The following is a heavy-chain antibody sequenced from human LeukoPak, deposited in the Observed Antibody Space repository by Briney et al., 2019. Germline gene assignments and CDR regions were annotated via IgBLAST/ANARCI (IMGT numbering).Heavy chain of an antibody. CDR1: GFTFSSYA. D-gene: IGHD4-23*01. CDR2: ISGGAAST. J-gene: IGHJ4*02. V-gene: IGHV3-23*01. CDR3: AKMGKNYGGNSGQGSIDS. Sequence: GGSLRLSCAASGFTFSSYAMSWVRQAPGKGLEWVSSISGGAASTDYVDSVKGRFTISRDNSKNTLYLQMNSLRAEDTAVYYCAKMGKNYGGNSGQGSIDSWGQGSLVTVSS.